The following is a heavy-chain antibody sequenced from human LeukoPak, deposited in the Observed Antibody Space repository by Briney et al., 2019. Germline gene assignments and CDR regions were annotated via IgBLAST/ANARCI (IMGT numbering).Heavy chain of an antibody. V-gene: IGHV1-2*02. J-gene: IGHJ3*02. D-gene: IGHD3-10*01. CDR1: GYTFTGYY. Sequence: ASVKVSCKASGYTFTGYYMHWVRQAPGQGLEWMGWINPNSGGTNYAQKFQGRVTMTRDTSISTAYMELSRLRSDDTAVYYCARAVLLWFGELFLDAFDIWGQGTMVTVSS. CDR2: INPNSGGT. CDR3: ARAVLLWFGELFLDAFDI.